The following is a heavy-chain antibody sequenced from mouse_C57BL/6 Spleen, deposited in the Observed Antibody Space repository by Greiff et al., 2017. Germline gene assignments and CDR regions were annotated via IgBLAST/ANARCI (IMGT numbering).Heavy chain of an antibody. CDR3: ARKTTVVEGTLYFDY. Sequence: QVQLKESGAELARPGASVKLSCKASGYTFTSYGISWVKQRTGQGLEWIGEIYPRSGNTYYNEKFKGKATLTADKSSSTAYMELRSLTSEDSAVYFCARKTTVVEGTLYFDYWGQGTTLTVSS. CDR1: GYTFTSYG. V-gene: IGHV1-81*01. D-gene: IGHD1-1*01. CDR2: IYPRSGNT. J-gene: IGHJ2*01.